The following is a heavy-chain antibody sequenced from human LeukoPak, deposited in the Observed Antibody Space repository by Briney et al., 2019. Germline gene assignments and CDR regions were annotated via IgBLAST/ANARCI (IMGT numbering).Heavy chain of an antibody. CDR2: IKQDGSQK. CDR3: ARGEYYYDGGY. CDR1: GFTFSSYW. J-gene: IGHJ4*02. D-gene: IGHD3-22*01. V-gene: IGHV3-7*03. Sequence: GGSLRLSCAASGFTFSSYWMSWVRQAPGKGLEWVANIKQDGSQKYYVDSVRGRFTISRDNAKNSLYLQMNSLRVEDTAVYYCARGEYYYDGGYWGQGTLVTVSS.